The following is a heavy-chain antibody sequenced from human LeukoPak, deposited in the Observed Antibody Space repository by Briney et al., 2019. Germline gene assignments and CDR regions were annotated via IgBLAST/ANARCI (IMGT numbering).Heavy chain of an antibody. J-gene: IGHJ4*02. CDR2: ISGSGGST. CDR1: GFTFSSYA. CDR3: AKGRRFLEWLFDY. V-gene: IGHV3-23*01. D-gene: IGHD3-3*01. Sequence: GGSLRLSCAASGFTFSSYAMSWVRQAPGKGLEWVSAISGSGGSTYYADSVKGWFTISRDNSKNTLYLQMNSLRAEDTAVYYCAKGRRFLEWLFDYWGQGTLVTVSS.